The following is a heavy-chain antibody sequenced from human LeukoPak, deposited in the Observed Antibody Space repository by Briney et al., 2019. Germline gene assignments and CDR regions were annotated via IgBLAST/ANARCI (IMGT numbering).Heavy chain of an antibody. CDR1: GFTFSSYA. V-gene: IGHV3-23*01. D-gene: IGHD3-3*01. CDR3: AKGSITIFGVEKNWFDP. CDR2: ISGNGGGT. Sequence: GGSLRLSCAASGFTFSSYAMSWVRQAPGKGLEWVSAISGNGGGTFYADSVKGRFTISRDNSKTMVYLQMSSLRAEDTAVYYCAKGSITIFGVEKNWFDPWGQGTLVTVSS. J-gene: IGHJ5*02.